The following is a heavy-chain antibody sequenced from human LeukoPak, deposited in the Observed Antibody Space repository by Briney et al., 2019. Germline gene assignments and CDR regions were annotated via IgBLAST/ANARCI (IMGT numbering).Heavy chain of an antibody. CDR2: IKEDGSEK. D-gene: IGHD3/OR15-3a*01. V-gene: IGHV3-7*01. J-gene: IGHJ4*02. CDR1: GFTFSRSW. Sequence: VQPGGSLRLSCAASGFTFSRSWMSWVRQAPGKGLEWVANIKEDGSEKYYVDSVKGRFTISRDNARSSLYLQMNNLRVEDTATYYCVSDGRPLDYWGQGILVTVSS. CDR3: VSDGRPLDY.